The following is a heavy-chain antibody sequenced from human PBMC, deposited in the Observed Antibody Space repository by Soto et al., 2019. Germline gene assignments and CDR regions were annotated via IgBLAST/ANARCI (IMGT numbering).Heavy chain of an antibody. CDR3: ATGGRQWLVTSDFNY. D-gene: IGHD6-19*01. CDR2: VSHDGRNK. CDR1: GFTFSDYA. J-gene: IGHJ4*02. Sequence: VQLVESGGGVVQPGRSLRLSCAASGFTFSDYAMHWVRQAPGKGLEWVAVVSHDGRNKHYADSAKGRFTIPRDRSKNTGSLETTSVSAEDTAVYYCATGGRQWLVTSDFNYWGQGALVTVSS. V-gene: IGHV3-30*03.